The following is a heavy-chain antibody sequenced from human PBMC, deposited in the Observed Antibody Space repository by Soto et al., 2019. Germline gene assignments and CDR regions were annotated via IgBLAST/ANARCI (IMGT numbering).Heavy chain of an antibody. D-gene: IGHD6-13*01. J-gene: IGHJ6*02. V-gene: IGHV1-3*01. Sequence: ASVKVSCKASGNTFTSYSVYWVRQAPGQGLEWMGWINAGNGNTRYSQKFQERVTITRDMSTSTAYMELSSLRSEDTAVYYCAADILAAAGHYYYYYYGMDVWGQGTTVTAP. CDR3: AADILAAAGHYYYYYYGMDV. CDR1: GNTFTSYS. CDR2: INAGNGNT.